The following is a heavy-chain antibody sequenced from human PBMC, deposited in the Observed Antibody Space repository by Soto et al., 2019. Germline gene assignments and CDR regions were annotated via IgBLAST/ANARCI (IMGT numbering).Heavy chain of an antibody. D-gene: IGHD2-15*01. V-gene: IGHV3-23*01. Sequence: EVQLLESGGGLVQPGESLRLSCAVSGFIFGNYMMTWVRQAPGKGLEWVSTISESGDSTYYADSVKGRFTISRDSSKNTLYLQMDSLRAEDTAVYYCAPHVYWSGGSCHYDAFDIRGQGTMVTVSS. CDR2: ISESGDST. J-gene: IGHJ3*02. CDR3: APHVYWSGGSCHYDAFDI. CDR1: GFIFGNYM.